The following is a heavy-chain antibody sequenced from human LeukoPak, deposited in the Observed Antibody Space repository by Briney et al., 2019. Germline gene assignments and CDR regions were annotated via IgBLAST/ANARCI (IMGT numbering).Heavy chain of an antibody. Sequence: PSETLSLTCAVYGGSFSGYYWSWLRQPPGKGLEWIGEINNSGSTNYNPSLKSRVTISVDTSKNQFSLKLSSVTAADTAVYYCARRRRSTYYYDSSGPPRGNWFDPWGQGTLVTVSS. CDR2: INNSGST. J-gene: IGHJ5*02. CDR3: ARRRRSTYYYDSSGPPRGNWFDP. D-gene: IGHD3-22*01. CDR1: GGSFSGYY. V-gene: IGHV4-34*01.